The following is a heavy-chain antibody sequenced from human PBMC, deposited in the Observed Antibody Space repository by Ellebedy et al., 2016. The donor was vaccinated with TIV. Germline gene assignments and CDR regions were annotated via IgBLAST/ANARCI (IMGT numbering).Heavy chain of an antibody. CDR3: ARDLLVWCGESAFDL. D-gene: IGHD3-10*01. Sequence: PGGSLRLSCAASGFTFSSYVMHWVRQAPGKGLEWVALISCDGSNQYYADSLKGRFTISRDNSKNTMYLQMNSLRPEDTAVYYCARDLLVWCGESAFDLWGQGTMVTVSS. J-gene: IGHJ3*01. CDR2: ISCDGSNQ. V-gene: IGHV3-30*04. CDR1: GFTFSSYV.